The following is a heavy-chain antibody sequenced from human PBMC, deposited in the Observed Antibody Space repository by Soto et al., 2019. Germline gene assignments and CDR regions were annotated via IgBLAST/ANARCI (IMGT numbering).Heavy chain of an antibody. Sequence: PWGSLRLSCAASGFTSSSYAMSLVRQAPGKGLEWVSAFSGNGRSTYYADSVKGRFTISRDNSKNTLYLQMNSLRAEDTAVYYCARDRSLSCSGGSCYPSWYFDLWGRGTLVTVSS. V-gene: IGHV3-23*01. J-gene: IGHJ2*01. CDR1: GFTSSSYA. D-gene: IGHD2-15*01. CDR3: ARDRSLSCSGGSCYPSWYFDL. CDR2: FSGNGRST.